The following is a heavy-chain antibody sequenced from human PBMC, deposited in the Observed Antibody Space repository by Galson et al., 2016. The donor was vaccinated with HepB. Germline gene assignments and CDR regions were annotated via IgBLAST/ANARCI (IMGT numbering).Heavy chain of an antibody. V-gene: IGHV6-1*01. D-gene: IGHD1-14*01. CDR2: TYYRSKWYY. J-gene: IGHJ4*02. CDR1: GDSVSGNGAAA. CDR3: ARGTRNAFDY. Sequence: CAISGDSVSGNGAAAWNWFRQSPSRGLEWLGRTYYRSKWYYEYALSVTSRITTSPDTSKNQFSLQLNSVTPEDEAVYFCARGTRNAFDYWGQGTLVTVSS.